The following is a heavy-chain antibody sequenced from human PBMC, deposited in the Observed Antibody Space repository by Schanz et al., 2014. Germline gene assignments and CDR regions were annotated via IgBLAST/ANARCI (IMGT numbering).Heavy chain of an antibody. D-gene: IGHD5-12*01. Sequence: EVQLVESGGGLVQPGGSLRLSCAASGFTFSDSWMHWVRQAPGKGLVWVSRTSNDGSFTTFADSVKGRFTISRDNSKNMLYLQMNSLRAEDTAVYFCARDGGRDGYNLAFDVWGQGTLVTVSS. CDR1: GFTFSDSW. V-gene: IGHV3-74*01. J-gene: IGHJ3*01. CDR3: ARDGGRDGYNLAFDV. CDR2: TSNDGSFT.